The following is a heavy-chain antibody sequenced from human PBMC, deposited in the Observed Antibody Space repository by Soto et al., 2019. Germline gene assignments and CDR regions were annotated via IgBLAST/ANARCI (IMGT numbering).Heavy chain of an antibody. CDR2: FDPEDGET. J-gene: IGHJ6*02. Sequence: ASVKVSCKVSGYTLTELSMHWVRQAPGKGLEWMGGFDPEDGETIYAQEFQGRVTMTEDTSTDTAYMELSSLRSEDTAVYYCATLSSTIYAYYYGMDVWGQGTTVTVSS. CDR3: ATLSSTIYAYYYGMDV. V-gene: IGHV1-24*01. CDR1: GYTLTELS. D-gene: IGHD3-3*01.